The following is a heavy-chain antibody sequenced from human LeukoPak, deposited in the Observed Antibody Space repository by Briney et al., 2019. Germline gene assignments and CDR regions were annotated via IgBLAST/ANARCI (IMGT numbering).Heavy chain of an antibody. CDR2: INPSGGST. J-gene: IGHJ6*02. CDR3: ATGITGYSSSWYYYYGMDV. D-gene: IGHD6-13*01. CDR1: GYTFTSYY. V-gene: IGHV1-46*01. Sequence: ASVKVSCKASGYTFTSYYMHWARQAPGQGLEWMGIINPSGGSTSYAQKFQGRVTMTRDTSTSTVYMELSSLRSEDTAVYYCATGITGYSSSWYYYYGMDVWGQGTTVTVSS.